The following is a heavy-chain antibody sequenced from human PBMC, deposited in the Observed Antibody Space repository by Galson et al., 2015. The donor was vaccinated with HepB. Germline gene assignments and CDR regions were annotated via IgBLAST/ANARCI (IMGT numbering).Heavy chain of an antibody. D-gene: IGHD3-10*01. CDR2: IDWDDDK. CDR3: ARLMVRGEYDYYYGMDV. J-gene: IGHJ6*02. Sequence: PALVKPTQTLTLTCTFSGFSLSTSGMCVSWIRQPPGKALEWLARIDWDDDKYYSTSLKTRLTISKDTSKNQVVLTMTNMDPVDTATYYCARLMVRGEYDYYYGMDVWGQGTTVTVSS. CDR1: GFSLSTSGMC. V-gene: IGHV2-70*11.